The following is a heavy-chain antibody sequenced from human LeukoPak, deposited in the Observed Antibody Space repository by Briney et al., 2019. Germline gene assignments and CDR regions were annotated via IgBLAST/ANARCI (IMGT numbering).Heavy chain of an antibody. J-gene: IGHJ5*02. CDR1: GFTFTTHW. Sequence: PGGSLRLSCGASGFTFTTHWIHWVRQAPGKGLVWVSRIKPDGSDTNYADSVKGRFTISRDNAKNSLYLQMNSLRAEDTAVYYCARVLSGSSGWFDPWGLGTLVTVSS. V-gene: IGHV3-74*01. CDR3: ARVLSGSSGWFDP. CDR2: IKPDGSDT. D-gene: IGHD3-10*01.